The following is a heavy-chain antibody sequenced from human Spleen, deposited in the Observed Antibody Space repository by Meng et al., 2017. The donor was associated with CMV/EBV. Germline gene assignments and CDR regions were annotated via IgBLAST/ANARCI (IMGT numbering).Heavy chain of an antibody. D-gene: IGHD3-10*01. Sequence: GESLKISCAASGFTFSSYDMHWVRQGTGKGLEWVSGIGIAGDTHYTGSVKGRFTISRDNSKNTLYLQMNSLRAEDTAVYYCARMGSGYGSGSEAYYYYGMDVWGQGTTVTVSS. V-gene: IGHV3-13*01. CDR2: IGIAGDT. CDR1: GFTFSSYD. J-gene: IGHJ6*02. CDR3: ARMGSGYGSGSEAYYYYGMDV.